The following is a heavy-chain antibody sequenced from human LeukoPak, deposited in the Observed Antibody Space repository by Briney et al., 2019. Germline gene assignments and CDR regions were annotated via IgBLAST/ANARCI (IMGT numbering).Heavy chain of an antibody. CDR3: ARDREAKGFDY. CDR1: GFTVTSHY. Sequence: GGSLRLSCVVSGFTVTSHYLTWVRQAPGKGLEWVSVIYSGGRTYYADSVKGRFTISRGSSKNTMFLQMNSLRAEDTAVYYCARDREAKGFDYWGQGTLVTVSS. V-gene: IGHV3-66*01. CDR2: IYSGGRT. J-gene: IGHJ4*02. D-gene: IGHD3-10*01.